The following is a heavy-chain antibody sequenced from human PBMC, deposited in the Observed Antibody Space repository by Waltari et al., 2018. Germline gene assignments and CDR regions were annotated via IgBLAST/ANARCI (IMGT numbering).Heavy chain of an antibody. CDR2: IIPILGIA. Sequence: QVQLVQSGAEVKKPGSSVQVSCKASGGTFSSYTISWVRQAPGQGLEWMGRIIPILGIANYAQKFQGRVTITADKSTSTAYMELSSLRSEDTAVYYCARDAPSTVTTYLFDYWGQGTLVTVSS. D-gene: IGHD4-4*01. CDR3: ARDAPSTVTTYLFDY. J-gene: IGHJ4*02. V-gene: IGHV1-69*08. CDR1: GGTFSSYT.